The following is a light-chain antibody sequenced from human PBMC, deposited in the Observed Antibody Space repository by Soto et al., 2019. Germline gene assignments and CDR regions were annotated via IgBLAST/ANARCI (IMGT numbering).Light chain of an antibody. CDR1: QSVSSY. J-gene: IGKJ5*01. CDR2: DTS. CDR3: QQYNHWPFS. V-gene: IGKV3D-15*01. Sequence: ELVFTQSPATLSLSPGERATLSCRASQSVSSYLAWYQQKPGQAPRLLIYDTSSRATGIPDRFSGIVSGTDVTITISGLQSEDAEVDVGQQYNHWPFSFCQGTRLEIK.